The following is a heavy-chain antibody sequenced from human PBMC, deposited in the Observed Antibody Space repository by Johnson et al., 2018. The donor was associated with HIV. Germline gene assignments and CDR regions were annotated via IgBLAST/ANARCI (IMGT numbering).Heavy chain of an antibody. J-gene: IGHJ3*02. CDR3: AREPSIAAAGGDGAFDI. CDR1: GFTFSSYG. V-gene: IGHV3-30*03. CDR2: ISYDGSYQ. D-gene: IGHD6-13*01. Sequence: QAQLVESGGGVVQPGRSLRLSCAASGFTFSSYGMHWVRQAPGKGLEWVAVISYDGSYQYYADSAKGRFTISRDNSKNTLYLQMNSLRAEDTAVYYCAREPSIAAAGGDGAFDIWGRGTMVTVSS.